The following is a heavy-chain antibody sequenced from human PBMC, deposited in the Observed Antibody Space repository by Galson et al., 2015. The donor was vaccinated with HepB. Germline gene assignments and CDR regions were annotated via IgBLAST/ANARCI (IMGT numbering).Heavy chain of an antibody. V-gene: IGHV3-33*08. CDR2: IWYDGSNK. Sequence: SLRLSCAASGFTFSSYGMHWVRQAPGKGLEWVAVIWYDGSNKYYADSVKGRFTISRDNSKNTLYLLMNSLRAEDTAVYYCARRGDLWFGELLGAFDIWGQGTMVTVSS. CDR3: ARRGDLWFGELLGAFDI. J-gene: IGHJ3*02. D-gene: IGHD3-10*01. CDR1: GFTFSSYG.